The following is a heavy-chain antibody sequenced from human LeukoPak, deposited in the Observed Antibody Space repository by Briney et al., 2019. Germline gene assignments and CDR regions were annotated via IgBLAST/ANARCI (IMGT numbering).Heavy chain of an antibody. CDR1: GGSINDYY. CDR2: ISNSGTT. CDR3: ARVVRGAVTSNCFDP. D-gene: IGHD4-17*01. V-gene: IGHV4-59*01. Sequence: SETLSLTCTVSGGSINDYYWTWIRQAPRKGLEWIGYISNSGTTDYNPSLKSRVTMSVDTSNNEFSLRLTSVTAADTAMYYCARVVRGAVTSNCFDPWGQGTLVTVSS. J-gene: IGHJ5*02.